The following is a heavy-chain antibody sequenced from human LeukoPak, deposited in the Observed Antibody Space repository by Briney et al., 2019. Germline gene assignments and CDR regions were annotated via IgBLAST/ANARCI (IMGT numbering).Heavy chain of an antibody. V-gene: IGHV1-8*01. D-gene: IGHD1-14*01. CDR1: GYPFTTWG. CDR2: VHPNSGNT. Sequence: GASVKVSCKTSGYPFTTWGINWVRQAAGQGLEWMGWVHPNSGNTAYAQKFQGRVTMTRDTSISTAYMEVSGLRSDDTAVYFCARGPRNDPWGQGTLVTVSS. CDR3: ARGPRNDP. J-gene: IGHJ5*02.